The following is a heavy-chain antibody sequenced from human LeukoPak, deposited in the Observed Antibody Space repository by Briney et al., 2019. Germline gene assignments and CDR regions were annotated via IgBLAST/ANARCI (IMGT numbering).Heavy chain of an antibody. CDR1: GDSVSSNSAA. V-gene: IGHV6-1*01. CDR2: TYYKSKWYN. CDR3: ARVHTAGIAAAGRTYYFDY. Sequence: SQTLSLTCAISGDSVSSNSAAWNWIRQSPSRGLEWLGGTYYKSKWYNDYAVSVKSRITNNPDPSKNQFSLQLNSVTPEDTAVYYCARVHTAGIAAAGRTYYFDYWGQGTLVTVSS. D-gene: IGHD6-13*01. J-gene: IGHJ4*02.